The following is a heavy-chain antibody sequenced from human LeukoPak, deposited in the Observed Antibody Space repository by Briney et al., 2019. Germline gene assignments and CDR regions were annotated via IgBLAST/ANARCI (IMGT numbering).Heavy chain of an antibody. CDR3: AKEDYYDSSGYRYYFDY. Sequence: PGGSLRLSCAASGFTFSSYGMHWVRQAPGKGLEWVAFIRYDGSNKYYADSVKGRFTISRDNSKNTLYLQMNSLRAEDTAVYYCAKEDYYDSSGYRYYFDYWGQGTLVTVSS. V-gene: IGHV3-30*02. J-gene: IGHJ4*02. CDR2: IRYDGSNK. D-gene: IGHD3-22*01. CDR1: GFTFSSYG.